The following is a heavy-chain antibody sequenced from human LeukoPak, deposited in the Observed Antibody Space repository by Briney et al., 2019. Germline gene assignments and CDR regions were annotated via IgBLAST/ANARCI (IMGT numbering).Heavy chain of an antibody. CDR1: GYSFTSYW. CDR2: IYPGDSDT. CDR3: ASSLIRYNWNDGSDAFDI. J-gene: IGHJ3*02. V-gene: IGHV5-51*01. Sequence: GESLKISCKGSGYSFTSYWIGWVRQMPGKGLEWRGIIYPGDSDTRYSPSFQGQVTISADKSISTAYLQWSSLKASDTAMYYCASSLIRYNWNDGSDAFDIWGQGTMVTVSS. D-gene: IGHD1-1*01.